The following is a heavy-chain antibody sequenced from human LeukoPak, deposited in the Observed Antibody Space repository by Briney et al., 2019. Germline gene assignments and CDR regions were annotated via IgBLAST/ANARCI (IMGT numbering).Heavy chain of an antibody. CDR1: GFTFSGSA. CDR3: TLPDGGNSYYYYGMDV. Sequence: PGGSLKLSCAASGFTFSGSAMHWVRQASGKGLEWVGRIRSKANSYATAYAASVKGRFTISRDDSKNTAYLQMNSLKTEDTAVYYCTLPDGGNSYYYYGMDVWGQGTTVTVSS. D-gene: IGHD4-23*01. V-gene: IGHV3-73*01. CDR2: IRSKANSYAT. J-gene: IGHJ6*02.